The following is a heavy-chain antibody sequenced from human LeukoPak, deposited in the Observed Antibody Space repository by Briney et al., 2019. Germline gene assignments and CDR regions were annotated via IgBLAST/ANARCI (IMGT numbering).Heavy chain of an antibody. Sequence: PGGSLRLSCAASGFTFSDYYMSWIRQAPGKGLEWVSYISSSGSTIYHADSVKGRFTISRDNAKNSLYLRMNSLRAEDMAVYYCASSRLPIQDYWGQGTLVTVSS. V-gene: IGHV3-11*01. CDR1: GFTFSDYY. J-gene: IGHJ4*02. CDR2: ISSSGSTI. D-gene: IGHD3-16*01. CDR3: ASSRLPIQDY.